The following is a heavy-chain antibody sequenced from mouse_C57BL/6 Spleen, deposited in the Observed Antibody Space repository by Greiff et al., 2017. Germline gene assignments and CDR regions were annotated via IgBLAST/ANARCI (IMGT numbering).Heavy chain of an antibody. D-gene: IGHD3-1*01. CDR2: IDPETGGT. CDR1: GYTFTDYE. V-gene: IGHV1-15*01. Sequence: ESGAELVRPGASVTLSCKASGYTFTDYEMHWVKQTPVHGLEWIGAIDPETGGTAYNQKFKGKAILTADKSSSTAYMELRSLTSEDSAVYYCTRWGAYAYWGQGTLVTVSA. CDR3: TRWGAYAY. J-gene: IGHJ3*01.